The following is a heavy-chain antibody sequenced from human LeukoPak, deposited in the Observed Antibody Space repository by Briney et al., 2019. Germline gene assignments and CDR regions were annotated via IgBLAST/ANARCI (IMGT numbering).Heavy chain of an antibody. CDR3: ARLECAGGCNPVIRLLVLRWYFDL. D-gene: IGHD2-21*02. CDR1: DFTFSTYW. Sequence: GGSLRLSCAASDFTFSTYWMSWVRQAPGKGLEWVANIKQDGSEKNYVDSVKGRFTISRDNAKKSLYLQMNSLRAEDTAVYYCARLECAGGCNPVIRLLVLRWYFDLWGRGTLVTVSS. CDR2: IKQDGSEK. V-gene: IGHV3-7*01. J-gene: IGHJ2*01.